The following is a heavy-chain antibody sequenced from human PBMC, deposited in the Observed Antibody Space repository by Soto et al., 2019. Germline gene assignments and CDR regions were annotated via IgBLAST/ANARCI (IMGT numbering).Heavy chain of an antibody. CDR2: LNWNGDNI. Sequence: VQLVESGGGLVEPGRSLRLSCTGSGFSFDDYAFHWVRQRPGKGLEWVSGLNWNGDNIAYADSVRGRFTISRDNGKNSLYLQMNGLRPDDTACYYCVKGVHLSFQARLDSWCQGTLVTVSS. D-gene: IGHD2-8*01. V-gene: IGHV3-9*01. CDR1: GFSFDDYA. J-gene: IGHJ4*02. CDR3: VKGVHLSFQARLDS.